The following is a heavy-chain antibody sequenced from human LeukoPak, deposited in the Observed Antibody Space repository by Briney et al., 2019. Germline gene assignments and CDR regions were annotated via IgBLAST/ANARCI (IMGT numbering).Heavy chain of an antibody. V-gene: IGHV3-66*01. CDR2: IYSGGST. CDR3: YSMIVVEIRVINDY. Sequence: GGSLRLSCAVSGFTVSSNCMSWVRQAPGKGLERVSVIYSGGSTYYADSVKGRFTISRDNSKNTLYLQMNSLRAEDTAVYYCYSMIVVEIRVINDYWGQGTLVTVSS. CDR1: GFTVSSNC. J-gene: IGHJ4*02. D-gene: IGHD3-22*01.